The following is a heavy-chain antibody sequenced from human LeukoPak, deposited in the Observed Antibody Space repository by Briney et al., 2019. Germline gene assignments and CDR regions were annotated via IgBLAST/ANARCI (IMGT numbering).Heavy chain of an antibody. CDR3: AREDGDYASDY. CDR2: ISYDGSNK. Sequence: TGGSLRLSCAASGFTFSSYAMHWVRQAPGKGLEWVAVISYDGSNKYYADSVKGRFTISRDNSKNTLYLQMNSLRAEDTAVYYCAREDGDYASDYWGQGTLVTVSS. J-gene: IGHJ4*02. D-gene: IGHD4-17*01. V-gene: IGHV3-30-3*01. CDR1: GFTFSSYA.